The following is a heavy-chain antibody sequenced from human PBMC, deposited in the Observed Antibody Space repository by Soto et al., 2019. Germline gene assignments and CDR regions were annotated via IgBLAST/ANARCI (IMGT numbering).Heavy chain of an antibody. CDR1: GFTFSSYS. V-gene: IGHV3-48*02. Sequence: EVQLVESGGGLVQPGGSLRLSCAASGFTFSSYSMNWVRQAPGKGLEWVSYISSSSSTIYYADSVKGRFTISRDNAKNSRYLQMNSLRDEDTAVYYCARTPHLITGGLQYWGQGTLVTVSS. CDR2: ISSSSSTI. J-gene: IGHJ4*02. D-gene: IGHD1-20*01. CDR3: ARTPHLITGGLQY.